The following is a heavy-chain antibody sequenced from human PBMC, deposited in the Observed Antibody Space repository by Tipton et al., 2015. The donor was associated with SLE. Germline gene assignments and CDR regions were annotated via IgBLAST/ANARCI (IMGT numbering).Heavy chain of an antibody. Sequence: SLRLSCAVTGFIFDDFAMHWARQAPGKGLEWVSLISWDSVGKVYADSVRGRFTISRDNAKNSLYLEMNSLTAEDTAFYYCAKDRSESALTGIDYWGQGTLVTVSA. CDR3: AKDRSESALTGIDY. V-gene: IGHV3-9*01. CDR1: GFIFDDFA. CDR2: ISWDSVGK. J-gene: IGHJ4*02. D-gene: IGHD2-8*02.